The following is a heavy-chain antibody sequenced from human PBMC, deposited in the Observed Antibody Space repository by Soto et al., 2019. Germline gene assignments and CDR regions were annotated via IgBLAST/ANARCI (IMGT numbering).Heavy chain of an antibody. Sequence: ASVKVSCKASGYTFASYARHWVRQAPGQRLEWMGWINAGNGNTKYSQKFQGRVTITRDTSASTAYMELSSLRSEDTAVYYCARTYSSSWADWYFDLWGRGTLVTVSS. CDR2: INAGNGNT. J-gene: IGHJ2*01. V-gene: IGHV1-3*01. CDR1: GYTFASYA. D-gene: IGHD6-13*01. CDR3: ARTYSSSWADWYFDL.